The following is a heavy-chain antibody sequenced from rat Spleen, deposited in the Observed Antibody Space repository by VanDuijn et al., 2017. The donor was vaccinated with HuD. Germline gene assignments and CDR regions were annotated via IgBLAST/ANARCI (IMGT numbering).Heavy chain of an antibody. J-gene: IGHJ4*01. CDR2: MWYDGDT. CDR1: GFSLTSSS. CDR3: TRSRGGSMYVMDD. Sequence: QVQLKESGPGLVQPSETLSLTCTVSGFSLTSSSVSWVRQPSGKGPEWMGRMWYDGDTAYNSALKSRLSISRDTSKSQVFLKVNSLQTEDTAIYFCTRSRGGSMYVMDDWGQGASVTVSS. V-gene: IGHV2-15*01. D-gene: IGHD1-11*01.